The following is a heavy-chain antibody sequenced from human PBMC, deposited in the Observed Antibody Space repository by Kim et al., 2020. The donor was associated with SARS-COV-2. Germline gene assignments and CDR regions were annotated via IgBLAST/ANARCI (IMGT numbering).Heavy chain of an antibody. CDR3: ARLQLRRSKIFGVVEEGNRFAP. CDR2: IYYSGST. Sequence: SETLSLTCTVSGGSISSSSYYWGWIRQPPGKGLEWIGSIYYSGSTYYNPSLKSRVTISVDTTKNQFSLKLGSVTAADLAVYYCARLQLRRSKIFGVVEEGNRFAPWGQGTLVTLSS. D-gene: IGHD3-3*01. J-gene: IGHJ5*02. CDR1: GGSISSSSYY. V-gene: IGHV4-39*01.